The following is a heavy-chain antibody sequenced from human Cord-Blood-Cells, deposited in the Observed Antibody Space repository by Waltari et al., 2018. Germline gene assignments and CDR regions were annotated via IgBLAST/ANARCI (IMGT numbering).Heavy chain of an antibody. CDR2: INHRGSN. D-gene: IGHD6-19*01. J-gene: IGHJ4*02. Sequence: QVQLQQWGAGLLKPSETLSLTCAVYGGSFSGYYWSWIRQPPGKGLEWIGEINHRGSNNSNPSLKSRVTISVDTSKNQFSLKLSSVTAADTAVYYCARGIAVASPDYWGQGTLVTVSS. V-gene: IGHV4-34*01. CDR3: ARGIAVASPDY. CDR1: GGSFSGYY.